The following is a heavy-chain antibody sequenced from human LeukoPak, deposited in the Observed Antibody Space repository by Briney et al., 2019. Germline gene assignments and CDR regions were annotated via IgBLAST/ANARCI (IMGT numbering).Heavy chain of an antibody. J-gene: IGHJ5*01. CDR1: GVSISSYY. Sequence: SETLSLTCSVSGVSISSYYWTWIRQPAGKGLEWIGRISTSGSTNYNPPLKSRVTMSLDTSKNQFSLKLNSVTAADTAVYYCAREADSWGQGTLVTVSS. V-gene: IGHV4-4*07. CDR3: AREADS. CDR2: ISTSGST.